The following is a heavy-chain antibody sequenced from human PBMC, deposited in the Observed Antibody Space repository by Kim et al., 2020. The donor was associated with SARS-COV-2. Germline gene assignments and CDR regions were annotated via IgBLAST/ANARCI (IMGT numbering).Heavy chain of an antibody. CDR1: GFTFSSYA. Sequence: GGSLRLSCAASGFTFSSYAMHWVRQAPGKGLEWVAVISYDGSNKYYADSVKGRFTISRDNSKNTLYLQMNSLRAEDTAVYYCARGGTWLQFLAPFDYCG. V-gene: IGHV3-30*04. CDR3: ARGGTWLQFLAPFDY. D-gene: IGHD6-19*01. J-gene: IGHJ4*01. CDR2: ISYDGSNK.